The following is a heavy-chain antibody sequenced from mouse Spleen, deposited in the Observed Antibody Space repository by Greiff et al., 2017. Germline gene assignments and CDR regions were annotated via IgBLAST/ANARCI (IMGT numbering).Heavy chain of an antibody. J-gene: IGHJ2*01. CDR2: IDPEDGET. CDR1: GFNIKDYY. CDR3: ARYGNYDDY. V-gene: IGHV14-2*01. Sequence: VHVKQSGAELVKPGASVKLSCTASGFNIKDYYMHWVKQRTEQGLEWIGRIDPEDGETKYAPKFQGKATMTADTSSNTAYLQLSSLTSEDTAVYYCARYGNYDDYWGQGTTLTVSS. D-gene: IGHD2-1*01.